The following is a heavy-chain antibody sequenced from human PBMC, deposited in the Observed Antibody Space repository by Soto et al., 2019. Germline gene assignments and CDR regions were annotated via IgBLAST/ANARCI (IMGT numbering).Heavy chain of an antibody. Sequence: QVQLVESGGGVVQPGRSLRLSCAASGFTFSSYAMHWVRQAPGKGLEWVAVISYDGSNKYYADSVKGRFTISRDNSKNTLYLQMNSLRAEDTAVYYCARPGGSMVRGVIPPYYYYGMDVWGQGTTVTVSS. CDR2: ISYDGSNK. D-gene: IGHD3-10*01. CDR1: GFTFSSYA. V-gene: IGHV3-30-3*01. CDR3: ARPGGSMVRGVIPPYYYYGMDV. J-gene: IGHJ6*02.